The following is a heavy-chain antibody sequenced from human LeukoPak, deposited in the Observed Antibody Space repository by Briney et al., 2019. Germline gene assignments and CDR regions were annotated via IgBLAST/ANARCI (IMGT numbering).Heavy chain of an antibody. D-gene: IGHD3-10*01. CDR2: INAGNGNT. J-gene: IGHJ4*02. CDR3: ARKPYYYGSGSYFDY. CDR1: GYTFTSYA. Sequence: ASVKVSCKASGYTFTSYAMHWVRQAPGQRLEWMGWINAGNGNTKYSQKFRGRVTITRDTSASTAYMELSSLRSEDTAVYYCARKPYYYGSGSYFDYWGQGTLVTVSS. V-gene: IGHV1-3*01.